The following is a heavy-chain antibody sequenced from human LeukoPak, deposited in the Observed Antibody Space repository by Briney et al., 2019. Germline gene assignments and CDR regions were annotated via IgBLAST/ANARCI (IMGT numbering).Heavy chain of an antibody. J-gene: IGHJ1*01. V-gene: IGHV3-21*01. Sequence: GGSLRLSCAASGFTFSSYSMNWVRQAPGKGLEWVSSISSSSSYIYYADSVKGRFTISRDNAKNSLYLQMNSLRAEDTAVYYCASSPSTLGYFQHWGQGTLVTVSS. CDR2: ISSSSSYI. CDR1: GFTFSSYS. CDR3: ASSPSTLGYFQH. D-gene: IGHD2-2*01.